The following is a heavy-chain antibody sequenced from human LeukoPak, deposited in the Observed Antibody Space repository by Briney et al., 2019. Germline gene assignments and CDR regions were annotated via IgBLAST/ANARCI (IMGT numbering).Heavy chain of an antibody. Sequence: ASVKVSCKVFGYTLTESSMHWVRQAPAKGLEWMGGFDPEDGETIYAQKFQGRVTMTEDTSTDTAYMELSSLRSEDTAVYYCAVQKLGYCSGGSCYSPDYYYYGMDVWGQGTTVTVSS. D-gene: IGHD2-15*01. CDR2: FDPEDGET. V-gene: IGHV1-24*01. CDR1: GYTLTESS. CDR3: AVQKLGYCSGGSCYSPDYYYYGMDV. J-gene: IGHJ6*02.